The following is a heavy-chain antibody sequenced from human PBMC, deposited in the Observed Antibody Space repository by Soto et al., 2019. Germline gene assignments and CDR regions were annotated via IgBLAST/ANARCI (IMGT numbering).Heavy chain of an antibody. J-gene: IGHJ4*02. D-gene: IGHD1-26*01. CDR3: AKQQMGVIRALDY. CDR2: IRETGNT. Sequence: EVQILQSGGGLEQPGGSLRLSCAASGFTFSNYAMSWIRQAPGKGLEWVSTIRETGNTYYADSVRGRFATSRDNSENTLYLQMSSLTAEDTAVYSCAKQQMGVIRALDYWGQGTLVTVSS. CDR1: GFTFSNYA. V-gene: IGHV3-23*01.